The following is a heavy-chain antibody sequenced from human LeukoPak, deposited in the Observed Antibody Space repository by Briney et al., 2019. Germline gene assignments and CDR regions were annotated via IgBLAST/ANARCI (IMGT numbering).Heavy chain of an antibody. Sequence: GGSLRLSCAASGFTFSSYSMNWVGQAPGMGLEWVSSISGGSTYIDYADSVKGRFTISRDNAKNSLYLQMNSLRAEDTAVYYCARDVYYGMDVWGQGTTVTVSS. J-gene: IGHJ6*02. CDR3: ARDVYYGMDV. V-gene: IGHV3-21*01. CDR1: GFTFSSYS. CDR2: ISGGSTYI.